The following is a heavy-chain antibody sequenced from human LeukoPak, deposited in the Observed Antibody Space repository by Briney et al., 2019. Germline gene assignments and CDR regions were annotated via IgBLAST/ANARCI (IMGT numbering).Heavy chain of an antibody. CDR3: AREPHSMKYYYGSGSLAGILDV. D-gene: IGHD3-10*01. CDR1: GGSFSGYY. CDR2: IYYSGST. Sequence: KSSETLSLTCAVYGGSFSGYYWSWIRQPPGKGLEWIGYIYYSGSTNYNPSLKSRVTISVDTSKNQFSLKLSSVTAADTAVYYCAREPHSMKYYYGSGSLAGILDVWGKGTTVTVSS. V-gene: IGHV4-59*01. J-gene: IGHJ6*04.